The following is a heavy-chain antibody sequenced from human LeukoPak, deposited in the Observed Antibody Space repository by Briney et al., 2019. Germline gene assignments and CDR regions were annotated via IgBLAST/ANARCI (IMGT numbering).Heavy chain of an antibody. D-gene: IGHD2-2*01. Sequence: SETLSLTCTVSGGSICSSSYYWSWIRQPPGKGLEWIGYIYNSGTTNYNPSLKSRLTISVDTTKNQFSLKLSSVTAADTAVYYCARGGCSSTTCPPPGFDYWGQGTLVTVSS. CDR3: ARGGCSSTTCPPPGFDY. V-gene: IGHV4-61*01. J-gene: IGHJ4*02. CDR2: IYNSGTT. CDR1: GGSICSSSYY.